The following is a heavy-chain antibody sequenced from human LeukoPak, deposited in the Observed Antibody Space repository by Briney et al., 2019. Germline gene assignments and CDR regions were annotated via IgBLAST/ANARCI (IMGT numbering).Heavy chain of an antibody. CDR3: ARDLSDSSGYYYPSWFDP. J-gene: IGHJ5*02. Sequence: GSLRLFCTASGFIFNDYWMSWVRQAPGKGLEWVANIKQDGGEKYYVDSVKGRFTISRDNAKNSLYLQMSSLRAEDTAVYYCARDLSDSSGYYYPSWFDPWGQGTLVTVSS. CDR2: IKQDGGEK. D-gene: IGHD3-22*01. CDR1: GFIFNDYW. V-gene: IGHV3-7*01.